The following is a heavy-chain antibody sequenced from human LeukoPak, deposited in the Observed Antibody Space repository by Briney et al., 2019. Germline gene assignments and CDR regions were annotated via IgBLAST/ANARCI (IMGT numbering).Heavy chain of an antibody. CDR2: IKQDGSEK. D-gene: IGHD6-19*01. J-gene: IGHJ4*01. CDR1: GFSFSSYW. CDR3: ASGAGYSSGWHPGDFVY. V-gene: IGHV3-7*01. Sequence: GGSLRLSCAASGFSFSSYWRNWVRQAPGKGLEWVANIKQDGSEKYYVDSVKGRFTISRDNAENSLYLQMNSLRVEDTAVYYCASGAGYSSGWHPGDFVYWGHGTLVTVSS.